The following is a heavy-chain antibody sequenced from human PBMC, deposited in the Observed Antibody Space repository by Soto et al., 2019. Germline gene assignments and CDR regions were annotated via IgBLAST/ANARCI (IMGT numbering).Heavy chain of an antibody. Sequence: PSETLSLTCTVSGDSVSSVGFHWAWLRRPPGKGLEWIGYIYNEGSTYYRPSLESRMHISLNATRNHYSLRLTSVTAADTAVYFCARAPVGLDTISYFDYWGQGKLVTVSS. V-gene: IGHV4-30-4*01. J-gene: IGHJ4*02. CDR2: IYNEGST. D-gene: IGHD3-3*01. CDR1: GDSVSSVGFH. CDR3: ARAPVGLDTISYFDY.